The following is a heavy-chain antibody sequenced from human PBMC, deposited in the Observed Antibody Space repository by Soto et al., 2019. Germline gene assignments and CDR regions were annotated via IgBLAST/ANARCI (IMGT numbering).Heavy chain of an antibody. CDR2: IYYSGST. CDR3: ARQVSSSWYRGWFDP. Sequence: SETLSLTCTVSGGSISSYYWSWIRQPPGKGLEWIGYIYYSGSTNYNPSLKSRVTISVDTSKNQFSLKLSSVTAADTAVYYCARQVSSSWYRGWFDPWGQGTLVTVSS. D-gene: IGHD6-13*01. V-gene: IGHV4-59*08. J-gene: IGHJ5*02. CDR1: GGSISSYY.